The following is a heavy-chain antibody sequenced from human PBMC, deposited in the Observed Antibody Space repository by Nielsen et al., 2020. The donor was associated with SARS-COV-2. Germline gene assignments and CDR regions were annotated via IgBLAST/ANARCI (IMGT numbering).Heavy chain of an antibody. V-gene: IGHV3-48*03. J-gene: IGHJ5*02. CDR3: ARDILGWELLQGNWFDP. D-gene: IGHD1-26*01. Sequence: GGSLRLSCAASGFTFSSYEMNWVRQAPGKGLEWVSYISSRGSTIYYADSVKGRFTISRDNAKNSLYLQMNSLRAEDTAVYYCARDILGWELLQGNWFDPWGQGTLVTVSS. CDR2: ISSRGSTI. CDR1: GFTFSSYE.